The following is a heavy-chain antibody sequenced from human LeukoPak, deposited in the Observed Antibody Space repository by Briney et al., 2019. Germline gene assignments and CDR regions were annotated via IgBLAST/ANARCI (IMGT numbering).Heavy chain of an antibody. CDR2: INWNGGST. J-gene: IGHJ6*03. CDR3: AREGYLIAARQEGISYYYYYYMDV. Sequence: PGGSLRLSCAASGFTFDDYGMSWVRHAPGKGLEWVSGINWNGGSTGYADSVKGRFTISRDNAKNSLYLQMNSLRAEDTALYYCAREGYLIAARQEGISYYYYYYMDVWGKGTTVTVSS. V-gene: IGHV3-20*04. CDR1: GFTFDDYG. D-gene: IGHD6-6*01.